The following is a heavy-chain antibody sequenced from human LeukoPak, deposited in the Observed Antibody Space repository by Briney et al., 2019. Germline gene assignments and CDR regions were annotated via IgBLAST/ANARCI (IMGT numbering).Heavy chain of an antibody. D-gene: IGHD6-19*01. V-gene: IGHV3-23*01. CDR1: GFTFSSYA. Sequence: GGSLRLSCAASGFTFSSYAMGWVRQAPGKGPEWVSSISVSGGSTYYADSVKGRFTISRDNSRNTLYLQMNSLRVEDTAVYYCAKERSSGWPFDYWGQGNLVTVSP. CDR2: ISVSGGST. CDR3: AKERSSGWPFDY. J-gene: IGHJ4*02.